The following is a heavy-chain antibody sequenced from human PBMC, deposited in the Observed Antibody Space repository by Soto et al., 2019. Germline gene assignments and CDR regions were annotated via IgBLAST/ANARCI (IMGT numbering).Heavy chain of an antibody. J-gene: IGHJ4*02. D-gene: IGHD1-26*01. CDR2: ISYDGSNK. CDR3: ARDIGYSIIVGATGGLDY. CDR1: GFTFSSYA. V-gene: IGHV3-30-3*01. Sequence: QVQLVESGGGVVQPGRSLRLSCAASGFTFSSYAMHWVRQAPGKGLEWVAVISYDGSNKYYADSVKGRFTISRDNSKNTLYLQMNSLRAEDTAVYYCARDIGYSIIVGATGGLDYWGQGTLVTVSS.